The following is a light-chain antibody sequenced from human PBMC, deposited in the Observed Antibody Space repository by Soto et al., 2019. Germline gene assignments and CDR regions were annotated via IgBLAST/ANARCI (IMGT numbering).Light chain of an antibody. Sequence: QSALTQPASVSGSPGQSITISCTGTSSDVGSYNLVSWYQQHPGKAPKLMIYEGSKRPSGVSNRFSGSKSGQTASLSISGLQAEDEADYYCSSYTNSFTWVFGGGTKLTVL. CDR1: SSDVGSYNL. J-gene: IGLJ3*02. V-gene: IGLV2-14*02. CDR3: SSYTNSFTWV. CDR2: EGS.